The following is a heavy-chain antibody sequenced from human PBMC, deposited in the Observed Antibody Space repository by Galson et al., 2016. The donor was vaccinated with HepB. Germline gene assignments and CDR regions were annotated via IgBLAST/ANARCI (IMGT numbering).Heavy chain of an antibody. CDR1: GYTFSRYW. CDR2: IYPGDSDT. CDR3: ARHVPPSPAAPPEY. Sequence: QSGAEVKKPGESLKISCKASGYTFSRYWIGWVRQMPGKGLEWMGIIYPGDSDTRYSPSFQDQVTISADKSINTAYLQWSSLKASDRAMYFCARHVPPSPAAPPEYWGQGTLVTVSS. J-gene: IGHJ4*02. V-gene: IGHV5-51*01. D-gene: IGHD2-2*01.